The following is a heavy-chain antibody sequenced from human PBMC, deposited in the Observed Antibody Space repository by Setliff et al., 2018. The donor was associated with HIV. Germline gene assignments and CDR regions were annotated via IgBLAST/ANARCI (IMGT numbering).Heavy chain of an antibody. CDR1: GGSISSSNW. CDR3: ARVSDTGVDPQTHRDY. J-gene: IGHJ4*02. Sequence: PSETLSLTCAVSGGSISSSNWWSWVRQPPGKGLEWIGEIYHSGSTNYNPSLKSRVTISVDKSKNQFSLKLKSVTAADSAIYYCARVSDTGVDPQTHRDYWGQGTPVTVSS. V-gene: IGHV4-4*02. D-gene: IGHD2-21*01. CDR2: IYHSGST.